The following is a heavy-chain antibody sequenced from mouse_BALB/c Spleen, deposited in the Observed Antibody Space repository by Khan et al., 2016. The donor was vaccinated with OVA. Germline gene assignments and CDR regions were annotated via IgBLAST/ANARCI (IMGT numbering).Heavy chain of an antibody. Sequence: QVQLKQSGPGLVAPSQSLSITCTVSGFSLTSSGVHWVRQPPGKGLEWLGVIWTGGSTNYNSALMSRLSISKDNSKSQVFLNMNSLQTDDTAMYYCARDYVNYGWYFDVWGAGTTVTVSS. J-gene: IGHJ1*01. V-gene: IGHV2-9*02. CDR2: IWTGGST. CDR1: GFSLTSSG. D-gene: IGHD2-1*01. CDR3: ARDYVNYGWYFDV.